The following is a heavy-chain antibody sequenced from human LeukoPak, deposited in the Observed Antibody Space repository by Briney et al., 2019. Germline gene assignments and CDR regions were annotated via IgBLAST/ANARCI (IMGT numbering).Heavy chain of an antibody. CDR1: GGTFSSYA. CDR3: ARVLAPYYDFWSGYSH. J-gene: IGHJ4*02. V-gene: IGHV1-69*13. CDR2: IIPIFGTA. Sequence: ASVKVSCKASGGTFSSYAISWVRQAPGQGLEWMGGIIPIFGTANYAQKFQGRITITADESTSTAYMELSSLRSEDTAVYYCARVLAPYYDFWSGYSHWGQGTLVTVSS. D-gene: IGHD3-3*01.